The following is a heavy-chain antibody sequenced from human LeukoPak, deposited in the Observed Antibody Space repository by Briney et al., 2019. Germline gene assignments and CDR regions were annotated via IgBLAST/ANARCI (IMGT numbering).Heavy chain of an antibody. CDR3: ATYRHHSPSKLIDH. CDR2: ISGGGELT. CDR1: GFTFTNYA. J-gene: IGHJ4*02. D-gene: IGHD1-1*01. V-gene: IGHV3-23*01. Sequence: QPGVSLRLSCVASGFTFTNYATNWVRQAPGKGLDWVSGISGGGELTFYSQSVKGRCTTPRDNSKYTVFLDMNSLKVEDTPIYYCATYRHHSPSKLIDHWGQGTLVTVSS.